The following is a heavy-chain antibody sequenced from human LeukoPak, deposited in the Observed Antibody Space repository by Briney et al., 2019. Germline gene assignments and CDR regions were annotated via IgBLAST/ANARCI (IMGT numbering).Heavy chain of an antibody. V-gene: IGHV3-7*05. CDR3: TRQTERDAYNRY. J-gene: IGHJ4*02. CDR1: GFTFSSLW. D-gene: IGHD5-24*01. CDR2: IKQDGGVK. Sequence: PGGSLRLSCADSGFTFSSLWMSWVRQAPGKGLEWVANIKQDGGVKNYVDSVKGRFTISRDNAKNSLYLQMDSLRAEDTAVYYCTRQTERDAYNRYWGQGTLVTVSS.